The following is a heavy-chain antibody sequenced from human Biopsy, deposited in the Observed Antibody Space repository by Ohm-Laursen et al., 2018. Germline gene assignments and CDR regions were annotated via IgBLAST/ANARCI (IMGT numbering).Heavy chain of an antibody. CDR1: GYSFTSYG. Sequence: SSVNASCKASGYSFTSYGISWVRQAPGEGLEWMGRISGYNGNTNYAQKFRGRVTMTADTSTSTVYMEVRGLRSDDTAVYYCARVTLPLYLDYWGQGTRVSVSS. CDR2: ISGYNGNT. J-gene: IGHJ4*02. CDR3: ARVTLPLYLDY. D-gene: IGHD5/OR15-5a*01. V-gene: IGHV1-18*01.